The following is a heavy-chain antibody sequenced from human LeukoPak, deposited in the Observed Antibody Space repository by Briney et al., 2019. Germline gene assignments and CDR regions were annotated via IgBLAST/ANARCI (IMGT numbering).Heavy chain of an antibody. Sequence: PGGSLRLSCAASGFTFSDYYMSWIRQAPGKGLEWVSYISSSGSTIYYADSVKGRFTISRDNAKNSLYLQMNSLRAEDTAVYYCARGRITILGVVISTPQDYWGQGTLVTVSS. V-gene: IGHV3-11*04. CDR1: GFTFSDYY. J-gene: IGHJ4*02. D-gene: IGHD3-3*01. CDR2: ISSSGSTI. CDR3: ARGRITILGVVISTPQDY.